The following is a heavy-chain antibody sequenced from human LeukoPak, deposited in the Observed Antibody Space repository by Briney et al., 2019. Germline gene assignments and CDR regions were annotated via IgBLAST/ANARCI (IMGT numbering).Heavy chain of an antibody. CDR2: IYYSGST. J-gene: IGHJ4*02. V-gene: IGHV4-61*05. Sequence: SETLSLTCTVSGGSIRIRSYYWGWIRQPPGKGLEWIGYIYYSGSTNYNPSLKSRVTISVDTSKNQFSLKLSSVTAADTAVYYCARIGHEDYYFDYWGQGTLVTVSS. CDR1: GGSIRIRSYY. CDR3: ARIGHEDYYFDY.